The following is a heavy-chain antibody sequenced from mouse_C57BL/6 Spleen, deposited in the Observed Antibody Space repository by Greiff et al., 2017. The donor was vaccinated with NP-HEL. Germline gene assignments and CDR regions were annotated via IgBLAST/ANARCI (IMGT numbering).Heavy chain of an antibody. Sequence: QVHVKQPGAELVKPGASVKLSCKASGYTFTSYWMQWVKQRPGQGLEWIGEIDHSDSYTNYNQKFKGKATLTVDTSSSTAYMQLSSLTSEDSAVYYCARWNGYYAMDYWGQGTSVTVSS. V-gene: IGHV1-50*01. CDR1: GYTFTSYW. CDR2: IDHSDSYT. CDR3: ARWNGYYAMDY. J-gene: IGHJ4*01.